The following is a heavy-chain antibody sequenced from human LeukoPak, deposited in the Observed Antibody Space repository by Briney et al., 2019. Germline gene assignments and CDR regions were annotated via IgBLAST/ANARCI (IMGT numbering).Heavy chain of an antibody. CDR3: TRAGQWTYGFQDY. Sequence: GGSLRLSCAASGFTFNSYAMSWVRQAPGKGLEWVSIIYSGGSTYYADSVKGRFTISKDNSKSTLYLQMNSLRAEDTAVYYCTRAGQWTYGFQDYWGQGTLVTVSS. CDR1: GFTFNSYA. V-gene: IGHV3-66*01. J-gene: IGHJ4*02. CDR2: IYSGGST. D-gene: IGHD3-10*01.